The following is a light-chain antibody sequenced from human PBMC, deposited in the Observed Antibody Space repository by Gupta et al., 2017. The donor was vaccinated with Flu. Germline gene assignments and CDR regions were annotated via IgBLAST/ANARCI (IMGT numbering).Light chain of an antibody. CDR3: GAYGAVGV. V-gene: IGLV2-14*01. Sequence: GQSIAISCTGTSSDSGAYNSVPWYQQYPRKVLIRRIYEVSKRPSGVSSRSSGANSGNTATXTXYVLQAXDESDYSCGAYGAVGVFGGGTKVTVL. CDR2: EVS. J-gene: IGLJ2*01. CDR1: SSDSGAYNS.